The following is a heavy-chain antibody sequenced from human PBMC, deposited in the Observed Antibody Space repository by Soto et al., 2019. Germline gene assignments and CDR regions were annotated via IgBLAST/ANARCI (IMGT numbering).Heavy chain of an antibody. Sequence: EVQLLESGGGLVQPGGSLRLSCAASGFTFSSYSMSWVRQAPGEGLEWVSAISGSGVSTYYADSVKGRFTISRDNSKNTLYLQMNSLRAEDTAVYYCAKDLYDFWSGYYTNRADYWGQGTLVTVSS. V-gene: IGHV3-23*01. CDR2: ISGSGVST. J-gene: IGHJ4*02. CDR1: GFTFSSYS. CDR3: AKDLYDFWSGYYTNRADY. D-gene: IGHD3-3*01.